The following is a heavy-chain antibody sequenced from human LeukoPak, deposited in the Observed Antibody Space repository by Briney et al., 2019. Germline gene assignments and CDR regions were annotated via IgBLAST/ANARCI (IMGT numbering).Heavy chain of an antibody. CDR1: GFTFDDYG. Sequence: GGSLRLSCAASGFTFDDYGMSWVCQAPGKGLEWVSGINWNGGSTGYADSVKGRFTISRDNSKNTLYLQMNSLRAEDTAVYYCAREVVGAYFDYWGQGTLVTVSS. CDR3: AREVVGAYFDY. CDR2: INWNGGST. J-gene: IGHJ4*02. D-gene: IGHD1-26*01. V-gene: IGHV3-20*04.